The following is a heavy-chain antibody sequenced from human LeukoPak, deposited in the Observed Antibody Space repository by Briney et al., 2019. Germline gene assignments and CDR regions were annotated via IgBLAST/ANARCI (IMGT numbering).Heavy chain of an antibody. CDR1: GFTFSNLG. J-gene: IGHJ3*02. CDR3: AREVAPTGDAFDI. D-gene: IGHD5-12*01. Sequence: SGGSLRLSCAASGFTFSNLGMHWVRQAPGKGLEWVSSIRYDESGKFYADSVKGRFTISRDNSRDTLYLQINSLRVEDTAVYYCAREVAPTGDAFDIWGQGTMDTVSS. CDR2: IRYDESGK. V-gene: IGHV3-30*02.